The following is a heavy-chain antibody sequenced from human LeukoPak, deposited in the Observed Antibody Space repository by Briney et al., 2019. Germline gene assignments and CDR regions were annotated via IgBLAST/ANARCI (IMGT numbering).Heavy chain of an antibody. V-gene: IGHV1-18*01. Sequence: GASVAVSCTASGYTFTSYGISWVRQAPGQGLEWMGWISAYNGNTNYAQKLQGRVTMTTDTSTSTAYMELRSLRSDDTAVYYCARDSLYSSSWYSWFDPWGQGTLVTVSS. CDR1: GYTFTSYG. J-gene: IGHJ5*02. D-gene: IGHD6-13*01. CDR2: ISAYNGNT. CDR3: ARDSLYSSSWYSWFDP.